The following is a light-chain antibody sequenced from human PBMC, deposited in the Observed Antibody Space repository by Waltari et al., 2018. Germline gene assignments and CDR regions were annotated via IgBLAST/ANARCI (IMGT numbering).Light chain of an antibody. CDR2: WAS. CDR1: IEKTC. Sequence: IEKTCCAWYQQDPGQPPRVLRYWASPRESGVPYRLSGSGSGTDFTLTISSLQAEDGAVYYCQQHYRLRTVGQGIKVEIK. V-gene: IGKV4-1*01. J-gene: IGKJ1*01. CDR3: QQHYRLRT.